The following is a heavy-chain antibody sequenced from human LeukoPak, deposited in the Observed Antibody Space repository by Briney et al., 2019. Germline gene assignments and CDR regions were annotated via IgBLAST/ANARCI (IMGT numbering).Heavy chain of an antibody. CDR1: GFTFDDYG. D-gene: IGHD1-26*01. CDR2: ISVSGGST. V-gene: IGHV3-23*01. J-gene: IGHJ4*02. Sequence: GGSLRLSCVASGFTFDDYGMSWFRQAPGKGLQWVSYISVSGGSTYYTDSVKGRFTISRDKSKSTMYLQLDGLGAEDTAVYFCAKGGSGTFPGRGYFDYWGQGTLVTVSS. CDR3: AKGGSGTFPGRGYFDY.